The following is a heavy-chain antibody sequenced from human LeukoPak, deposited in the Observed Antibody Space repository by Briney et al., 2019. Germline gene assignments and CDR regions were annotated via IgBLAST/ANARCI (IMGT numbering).Heavy chain of an antibody. D-gene: IGHD5-24*01. CDR2: INHSGST. Sequence: SETLSLTCAVYGGSFSDYYWSWIRQPPGKGLEWIGEINHSGSTNYNPSLKSRVTISVDTSKNQFSLKLSSVTAADTAVYYCARNQRWLQFGAFDIWGQGTMVTVSS. V-gene: IGHV4-34*01. CDR3: ARNQRWLQFGAFDI. J-gene: IGHJ3*02. CDR1: GGSFSDYY.